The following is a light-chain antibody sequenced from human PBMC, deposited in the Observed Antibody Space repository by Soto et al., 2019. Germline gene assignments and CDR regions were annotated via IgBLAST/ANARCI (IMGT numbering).Light chain of an antibody. CDR1: SNDVGGYNY. V-gene: IGLV2-14*01. Sequence: QSVLTQPASVSGSPGQSITISCTGTSNDVGGYNYVSWYQQYPDKAPTLIIYDVSNRPSGVSTRFSGSKSGNRASLTIFGLQAEDEADYYCSSYTTTTTSCVFGTGTKVTVL. J-gene: IGLJ1*01. CDR3: SSYTTTTTSCV. CDR2: DVS.